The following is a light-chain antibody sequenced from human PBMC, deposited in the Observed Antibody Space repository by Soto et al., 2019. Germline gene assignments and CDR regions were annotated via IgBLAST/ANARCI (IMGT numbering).Light chain of an antibody. J-gene: IGKJ2*01. V-gene: IGKV3-15*01. CDR3: QQYNNWPYT. CDR2: GAS. CDR1: QSVSDN. Sequence: EIVMTQSPATLSVSPGERVTLSCRASQSVSDNLAWYQQKPGQAPRLLIYGASTLSTTIPSRFSGSGSGTDFTLTISALQTEDFAVYYCQQYNNWPYTFGQGTKLDIK.